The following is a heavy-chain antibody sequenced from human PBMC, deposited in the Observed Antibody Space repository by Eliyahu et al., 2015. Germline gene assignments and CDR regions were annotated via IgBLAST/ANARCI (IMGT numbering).Heavy chain of an antibody. CDR2: IKSKGDGGTT. D-gene: IGHD2-15*01. Sequence: EVQLVESGGGLVKPGGSPXLSCAASGFTFSNAXMSWVRQAPGKGLEWVGRIKSKGDGGTTDYAAPVKGRFTISRDDSKNTLYLQMSSLKTEDTAVYYCTTESVVVVAGLYYYHGMGIWGQGTTVTVSS. CDR3: TTESVVVVAGLYYYHGMGI. J-gene: IGHJ6*02. V-gene: IGHV3-15*01. CDR1: GFTFSNAX.